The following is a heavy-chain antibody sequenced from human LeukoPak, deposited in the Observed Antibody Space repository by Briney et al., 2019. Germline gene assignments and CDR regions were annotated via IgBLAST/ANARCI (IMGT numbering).Heavy chain of an antibody. V-gene: IGHV3-74*01. CDR2: INSDGSST. CDR3: AREGVYKAFDI. CDR1: GFTFSSYW. J-gene: IGHJ3*02. D-gene: IGHD3-10*01. Sequence: PGGSLRLSCAASGFTFSSYWMHWVRQAPGKGLVWVSRINSDGSSTSYADSVKGRFTISRDNAKNTLYLQMNSLRAEDTAVYYCAREGVYKAFDIWGQGTMVTVSS.